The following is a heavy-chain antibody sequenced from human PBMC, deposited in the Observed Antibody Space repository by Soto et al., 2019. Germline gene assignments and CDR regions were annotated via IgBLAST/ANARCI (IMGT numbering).Heavy chain of an antibody. CDR3: AAGGGLPRYY. CDR2: IYHSGST. D-gene: IGHD5-12*01. J-gene: IGHJ4*02. CDR1: GGSISSGGYS. Sequence: QLQLPESGSGLVKPSQTLSLTCAVSGGSISSGGYSWSWIRQPPGKGLEWIGYIYHSGSTYYNPSLKRRVTISVDRSKNQFSLKLSSVTAADTAVYYCAAGGGLPRYYWGQGTLVTVSS. V-gene: IGHV4-30-2*01.